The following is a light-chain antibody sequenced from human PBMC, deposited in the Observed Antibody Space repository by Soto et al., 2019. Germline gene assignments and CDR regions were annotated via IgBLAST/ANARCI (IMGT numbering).Light chain of an antibody. CDR3: SSYSSSSALDVI. Sequence: QSALAQPASVSGSPGQSITISCAGTNRDVGGYNYVSWYQQYPGKAPKLIIYEVTYRPSGVSNRFSGSKSGNTASLTISGLQAEDEADYYCSSYSSSSALDVIFGGGIKVTVL. CDR2: EVT. CDR1: NRDVGGYNY. J-gene: IGLJ2*01. V-gene: IGLV2-14*01.